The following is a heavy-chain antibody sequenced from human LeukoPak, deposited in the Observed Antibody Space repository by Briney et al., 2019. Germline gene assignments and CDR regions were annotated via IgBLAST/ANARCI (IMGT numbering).Heavy chain of an antibody. CDR1: GYGFTSYW. CDR2: IYPGDSDT. Sequence: GESLKISCKASGYGFTSYWIGWVRQMPGKGLEWMGIIYPGDSDTRYNPSFRGQVTISADKSISTAYLQWSSLKASDTAMYYCARRRSCSGGSCYEDFDYWGQGTLVTVSS. CDR3: ARRRSCSGGSCYEDFDY. V-gene: IGHV5-51*01. J-gene: IGHJ4*02. D-gene: IGHD2-15*01.